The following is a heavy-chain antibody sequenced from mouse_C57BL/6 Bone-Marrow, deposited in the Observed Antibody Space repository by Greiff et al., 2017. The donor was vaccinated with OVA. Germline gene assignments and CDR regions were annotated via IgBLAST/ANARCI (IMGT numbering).Heavy chain of an antibody. Sequence: QVHLQQSGPGLVQPSQSLSITCTVSGFSLTSYGVHWVRQSPGKGLEWLGVIWRGGSTDYNAAFMSRLSITKDNSKSQVFFKMNSLQADDTAIYYCAKNPYDDYLPWFAYWGQGTLVTVSA. CDR1: GFSLTSYG. CDR2: IWRGGST. D-gene: IGHD2-3*01. CDR3: AKNPYDDYLPWFAY. V-gene: IGHV2-5*01. J-gene: IGHJ3*01.